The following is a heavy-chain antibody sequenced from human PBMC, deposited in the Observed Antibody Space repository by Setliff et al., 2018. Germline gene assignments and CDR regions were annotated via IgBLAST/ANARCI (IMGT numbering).Heavy chain of an antibody. Sequence: PSETLSLTCTVSGGSFTPYYWSWIRQPPGKGLEWIGYVYYSGTAYYNPSLKSRVTVIVDTSKNQFSLRLSSVTAADTAVYYCARHGVTAGRTDNYFDPWGQGMLVTVS. J-gene: IGHJ5*02. CDR3: ARHGVTAGRTDNYFDP. CDR2: VYYSGTA. D-gene: IGHD6-13*01. CDR1: GGSFTPYY. V-gene: IGHV4-59*08.